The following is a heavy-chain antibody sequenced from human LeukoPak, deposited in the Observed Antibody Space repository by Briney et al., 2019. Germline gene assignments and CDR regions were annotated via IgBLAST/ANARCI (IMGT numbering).Heavy chain of an antibody. CDR1: GVSISSYY. CDR2: IYYSGST. V-gene: IGHV4-59*01. J-gene: IGHJ5*02. CDR3: ARVGYYYDSSGPNWFDP. Sequence: SETLSLTCTVSGVSISSYYWSWIRQPPGKGPEWIGYIYYSGSTNYNPSLKSRVTISVDTSKNQFSLKLSSVTAADTAVYYCARVGYYYDSSGPNWFDPWGQGTLVTVSS. D-gene: IGHD3-22*01.